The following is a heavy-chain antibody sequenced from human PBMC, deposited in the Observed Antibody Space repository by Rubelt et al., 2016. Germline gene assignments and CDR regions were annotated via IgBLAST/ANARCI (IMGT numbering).Heavy chain of an antibody. CDR2: IYHSGCT. D-gene: IGHD2-21*01. J-gene: IGHJ6*02. Sequence: QVQLQESGPGLVRPSGTLSLTCGVSGDSINSGYYWGWIRQPPGTGLEWIGSIYHSGCTSYNPSLKSRVTISVDTSKNQFALGLSSGTAAETAVYYCALTTIIPGMDVWGQGTTVTVSS. V-gene: IGHV4-38-2*01. CDR3: ALTTIIPGMDV. CDR1: GDSINSGYY.